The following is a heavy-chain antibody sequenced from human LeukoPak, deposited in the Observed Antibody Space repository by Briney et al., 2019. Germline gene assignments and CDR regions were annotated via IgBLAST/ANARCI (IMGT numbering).Heavy chain of an antibody. CDR1: GYTFTGYY. CDR2: VNPNSGDT. Sequence: ASVMVSCKASGYTFTGYYLHWVRQAPGQGLEWMGCVNPNSGDTNYAQKFQGRVTMTRDTSISTAYMELSRLRSDDTAVHYCARQGGSVVVPAAVPGWFDPWGQGTLVTVSS. V-gene: IGHV1-2*02. CDR3: ARQGGSVVVPAAVPGWFDP. D-gene: IGHD2-2*01. J-gene: IGHJ5*02.